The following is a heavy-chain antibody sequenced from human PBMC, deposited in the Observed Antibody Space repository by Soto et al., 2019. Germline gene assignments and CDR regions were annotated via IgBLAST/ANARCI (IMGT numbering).Heavy chain of an antibody. V-gene: IGHV3-23*01. CDR3: AKRSSSSTFDY. D-gene: IGHD6-6*01. Sequence: EVQLLESGGGLVQPGASLRLSCAASGFTFSSYAMSWVRQAPGKGLVWVSVINGSDDSTYYADSVKGRFTISRDNSKNTLYLRMISLRAEDTAVYYCAKRSSSSTFDYWGQRTLVTVSS. CDR1: GFTFSSYA. CDR2: INGSDDST. J-gene: IGHJ4*02.